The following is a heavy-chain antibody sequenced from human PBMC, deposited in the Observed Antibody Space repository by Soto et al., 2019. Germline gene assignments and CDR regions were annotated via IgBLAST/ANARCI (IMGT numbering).Heavy chain of an antibody. Sequence: ASVKVSCKASGYTFTTYALHWVRQAPGQRLEWMGWINAGNGNTKYSQKFRGRVTITRDTSASTAYMELSSLRSEDTAVYYCANSNGANTNFDYWGQGTLVTVSS. CDR1: GYTFTTYA. J-gene: IGHJ4*02. V-gene: IGHV1-3*01. CDR3: ANSNGANTNFDY. D-gene: IGHD4-17*01. CDR2: INAGNGNT.